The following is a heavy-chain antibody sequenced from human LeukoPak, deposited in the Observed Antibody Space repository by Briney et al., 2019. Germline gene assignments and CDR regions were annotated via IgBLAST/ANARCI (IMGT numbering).Heavy chain of an antibody. D-gene: IGHD1-26*01. Sequence: GGSLRLSCAASGFTFSSYEMNWVRQAPGKGLVWVSRIYSDGSRTNYADSVKGRFTISGDNAKNTQYLQMNSLRAEDTAVYYCARSGRGGAFDIWGQGTMVTVSS. CDR2: IYSDGSRT. J-gene: IGHJ3*02. CDR3: ARSGRGGAFDI. CDR1: GFTFSSYE. V-gene: IGHV3-74*01.